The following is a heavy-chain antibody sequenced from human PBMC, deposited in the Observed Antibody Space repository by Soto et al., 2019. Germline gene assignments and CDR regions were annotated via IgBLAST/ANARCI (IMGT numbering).Heavy chain of an antibody. V-gene: IGHV1-18*04. CDR1: GYTFASYG. D-gene: IGHD2-8*01. J-gene: IGHJ5*02. CDR3: ARRGLMVYAFGDWFDP. CDR2: ISAYNGNT. Sequence: GASVKVSCKASGYTFASYGISWVRQAPGQGLEWMGWISAYNGNTNYAQKLQGRVTMTTDTSTSTAYMELRSLRSDDTAVYYCARRGLMVYAFGDWFDPWGQGTLVTVSS.